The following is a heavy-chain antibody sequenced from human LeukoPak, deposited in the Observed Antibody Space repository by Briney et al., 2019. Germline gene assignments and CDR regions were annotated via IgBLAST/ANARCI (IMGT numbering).Heavy chain of an antibody. Sequence: KSSETLSLTCTVSGGSISSYYWSWIRQPPGKGLEWIGYIYYSGSTNYNPSLKSRVTISVDTSKNQFSLKLSSVTAADTAVYYCAAQYVKDTAMVMNDAFDIWGQGTMVTVSS. D-gene: IGHD5-18*01. CDR3: AAQYVKDTAMVMNDAFDI. CDR2: IYYSGST. CDR1: GGSISSYY. J-gene: IGHJ3*02. V-gene: IGHV4-59*01.